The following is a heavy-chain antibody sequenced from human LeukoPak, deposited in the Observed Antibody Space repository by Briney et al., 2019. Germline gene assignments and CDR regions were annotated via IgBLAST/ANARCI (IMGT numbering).Heavy chain of an antibody. V-gene: IGHV3-7*03. CDR1: GFTFSTSW. CDR3: ARGRYSGTTYYFDY. J-gene: IGHJ4*02. CDR2: IKKDGSET. D-gene: IGHD5-12*01. Sequence: GGSLRLSCVASGFTFSTSWMSWVRQVPGKGLEWVANIKKDGSETYYVDSVKGRFTISRDNAKISLYLQMNSLRAEDTAMYYCARGRYSGTTYYFDYWGLGTLVTASS.